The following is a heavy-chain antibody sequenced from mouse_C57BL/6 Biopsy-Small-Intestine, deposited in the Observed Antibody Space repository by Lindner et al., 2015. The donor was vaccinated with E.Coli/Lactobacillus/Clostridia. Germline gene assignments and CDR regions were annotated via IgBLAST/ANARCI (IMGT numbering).Heavy chain of an antibody. CDR2: SALTMVT. J-gene: IGHJ1*01. Sequence: SVKSSCKASGYTFTSYGISWVRQAXDKGLSGWDGSALTMVTQNYAQKLQGRVTMTTDTSTSTAYMELRSLRSDDTAVYYCARDLEQQLVMDVWGQGTTVTVSS. D-gene: IGHD6-2*01. V-gene: IGHV1-59*01. CDR3: ARDLEQQLVMDV. CDR1: GYTFTSYG.